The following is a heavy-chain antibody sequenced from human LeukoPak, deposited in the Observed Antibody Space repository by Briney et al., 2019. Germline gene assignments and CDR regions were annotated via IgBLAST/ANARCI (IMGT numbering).Heavy chain of an antibody. Sequence: ASVKVSCKASGYTFTDYFMHWVRQAPGQELEWMGWINPNNGGTNYARKFQGRVTMTRDTSFKTAYMELSRLTSDDTAVYYCATAGATVLTPSGYWGQGTLVTVSS. D-gene: IGHD4-23*01. CDR3: ATAGATVLTPSGY. CDR1: GYTFTDYF. CDR2: INPNNGGT. V-gene: IGHV1-2*02. J-gene: IGHJ4*02.